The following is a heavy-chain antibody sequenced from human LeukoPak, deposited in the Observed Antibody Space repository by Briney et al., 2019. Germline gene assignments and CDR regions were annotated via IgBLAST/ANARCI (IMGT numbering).Heavy chain of an antibody. CDR1: GYTFTSYG. V-gene: IGHV1-18*01. Sequence: GASVKVSCKASGYTFTSYGISWVRQAPGQWLEWMGWISAYNGNTNYAQKLQGRVTMTTDTSTSTAYMELRSLRSDDTAVYYCARDTVGATTHWFDPWGQGTLVTVSS. J-gene: IGHJ5*02. CDR3: ARDTVGATTHWFDP. CDR2: ISAYNGNT. D-gene: IGHD1-26*01.